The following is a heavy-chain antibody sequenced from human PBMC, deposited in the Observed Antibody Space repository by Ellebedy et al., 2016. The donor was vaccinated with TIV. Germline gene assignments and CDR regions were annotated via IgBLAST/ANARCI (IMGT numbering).Heavy chain of an antibody. CDR2: ITESGGNT. V-gene: IGHV3-23*01. J-gene: IGHJ4*02. D-gene: IGHD5-18*01. CDR3: AKAPSAAMGPIDY. CDR1: GLTFSSHA. Sequence: PGGSLRLSCAASGLTFSSHAMSWVRQAPGKGLEWVSSITESGGNTYYADSVTGRFTISRDNSKNTLYLQMDSLRADDTAAYYCAKAPSAAMGPIDYWGQGTLLAVSS.